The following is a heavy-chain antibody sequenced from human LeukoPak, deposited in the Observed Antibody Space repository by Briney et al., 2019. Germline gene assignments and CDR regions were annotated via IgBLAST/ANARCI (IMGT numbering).Heavy chain of an antibody. V-gene: IGHV1-2*02. Sequence: ASVKVSCKASGYTFTGYYMHWVRQAPGQGLEWMGWINPNSGDTKFAQNFQGRVAMTRDTPINTAYMELSSLRSDDTAVYYCAREGNYCSGSSCYAYWGQGTLVTVSS. J-gene: IGHJ4*02. CDR2: INPNSGDT. D-gene: IGHD2-2*01. CDR3: AREGNYCSGSSCYAY. CDR1: GYTFTGYY.